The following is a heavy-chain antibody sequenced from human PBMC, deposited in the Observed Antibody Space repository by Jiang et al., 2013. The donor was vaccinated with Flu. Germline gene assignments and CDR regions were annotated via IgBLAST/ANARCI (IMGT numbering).Heavy chain of an antibody. CDR2: ISAYNGNT. CDR1: GDTFISNG. V-gene: IGHV1-18*01. D-gene: IGHD5-24*01. CDR3: ARVTVQMTTKFGPGLDS. Sequence: SGAEVKEPGASVQVSCKSSGDTFISNGISWVRQAPGQGLEWMGWISAYNGNTNYAQKFQGRVTMTTDTSTSTAYMELRRLRSDDTAMYYCARVTVQMTTKFGPGLDSWGQGTLVTVSS. J-gene: IGHJ5*01.